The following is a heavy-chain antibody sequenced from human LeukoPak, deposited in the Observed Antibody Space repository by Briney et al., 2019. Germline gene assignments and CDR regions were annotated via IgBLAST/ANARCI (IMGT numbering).Heavy chain of an antibody. Sequence: ASVKVSCKASGYTFTGYYMHWVRQAPGQGLEWMGWINPNSGGTNYALKFQGRVTMTRDTPISTAYMELSRLRSDDTAVYYCAREGNYYGSGSTINWFDPWGQGTLVTVSS. CDR2: INPNSGGT. J-gene: IGHJ5*02. CDR3: AREGNYYGSGSTINWFDP. D-gene: IGHD3-10*01. V-gene: IGHV1-2*02. CDR1: GYTFTGYY.